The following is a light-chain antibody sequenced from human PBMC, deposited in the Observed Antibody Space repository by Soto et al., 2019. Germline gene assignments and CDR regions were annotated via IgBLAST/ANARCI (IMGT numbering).Light chain of an antibody. Sequence: IVMTQSPATLSVSPGERATLSCRASQSVSSYLAWYQQKPGQAPRLLIYGASTRATGIPARFSGSGSGTEFTLTISSLQYEDFAVYYCQQSGTFGQGTKVDIK. CDR1: QSVSSY. CDR3: QQSGT. J-gene: IGKJ1*01. CDR2: GAS. V-gene: IGKV3-15*01.